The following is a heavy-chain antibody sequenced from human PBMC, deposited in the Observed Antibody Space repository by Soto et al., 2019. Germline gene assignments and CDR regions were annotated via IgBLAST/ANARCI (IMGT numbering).Heavy chain of an antibody. CDR1: GFTFSSYG. Sequence: GGSLRLSCAASGFTFSSYGMHWVRQAPGKGLEWVAVISYDGSNKYYADSVKGRFTISRDNSKNTLYLQMNSLRAEDTAVYYCARNWYYYDSKDAFEIWGQGTLVTVSS. CDR3: ARNWYYYDSKDAFEI. D-gene: IGHD3-22*01. V-gene: IGHV3-30*03. CDR2: ISYDGSNK. J-gene: IGHJ3*02.